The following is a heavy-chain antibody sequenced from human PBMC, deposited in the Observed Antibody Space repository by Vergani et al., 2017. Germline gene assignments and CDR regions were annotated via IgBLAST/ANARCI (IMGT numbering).Heavy chain of an antibody. D-gene: IGHD2-2*01. CDR2: IIPIFGTA. Sequence: QVQLVQSGAEVKKPGSSVKVSCKASGGTFSSYAISWVRQAPGQGLEWMGRIIPIFGTATYAQKFQGRVTITADESTSTVYMELSSLRSEDTAVYYCARTIVVVPTAMGWFDPWGQGTLVTVSS. J-gene: IGHJ5*02. CDR1: GGTFSSYA. V-gene: IGHV1-69*13. CDR3: ARTIVVVPTAMGWFDP.